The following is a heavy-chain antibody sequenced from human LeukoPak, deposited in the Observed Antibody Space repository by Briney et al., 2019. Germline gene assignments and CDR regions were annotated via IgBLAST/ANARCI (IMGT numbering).Heavy chain of an antibody. J-gene: IGHJ4*02. CDR2: IYYSGST. CDR1: GGSISSGGYY. V-gene: IGHV4-31*03. CDR3: AGNLWFGELLLGY. D-gene: IGHD3-10*01. Sequence: SETLSLTCTVSGGSISSGGYYWSWIRQHPGKGLEWIGYIYYSGSTYYNPSLKSRATISVDTSKNQFSLKLSSVTAADTAVYYCAGNLWFGELLLGYWGQGTLVTVSS.